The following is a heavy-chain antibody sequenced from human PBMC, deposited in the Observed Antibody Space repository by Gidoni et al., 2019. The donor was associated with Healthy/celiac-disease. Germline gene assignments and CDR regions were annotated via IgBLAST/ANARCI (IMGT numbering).Heavy chain of an antibody. D-gene: IGHD2-15*01. CDR3: ARDLRCSGGSCFAFDI. Sequence: QVQLVESGGGAFQPGRSLRLSCAASGFHFSSDAMHWVRQAPGQGLEGVAVISYDGSNKYYADSVKVRFTISRDNCKNTLYLQMNSLRAEDTAVYYCARDLRCSGGSCFAFDIWGQGTMVTVSS. V-gene: IGHV3-30*04. CDR1: GFHFSSDA. CDR2: ISYDGSNK. J-gene: IGHJ3*02.